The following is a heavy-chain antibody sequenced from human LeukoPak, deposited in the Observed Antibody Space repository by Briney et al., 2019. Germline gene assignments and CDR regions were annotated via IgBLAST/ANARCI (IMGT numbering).Heavy chain of an antibody. CDR2: ISWNSGSI. CDR3: TRGRPGHYFDY. CDR1: GFTFDDYA. J-gene: IGHJ4*02. Sequence: GGSLRLSCAASGFTFDDYAMHWVRQAPGKGLEWVSGISWNSGSIGYADSVKGRFTISRDNAKNSLYLQMNSLRAEDTAVYYCTRGRPGHYFDYWGQGTLVTVSS. D-gene: IGHD1-14*01. V-gene: IGHV3-9*01.